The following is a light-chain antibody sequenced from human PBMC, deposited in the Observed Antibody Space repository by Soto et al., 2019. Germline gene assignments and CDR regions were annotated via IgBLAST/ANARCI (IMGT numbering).Light chain of an antibody. CDR3: QQYGKSPPNT. Sequence: EIVLTQSPGTLSLSPGERATLSCRASQSVSNRYLAWYQQKPGQAPRLLIYGASSRATGIPDRFSGSGSGTDFTLTISRLEPEDFAVYYCQQYGKSPPNTFGQGTKLEIK. CDR2: GAS. V-gene: IGKV3-20*01. J-gene: IGKJ2*01. CDR1: QSVSNRY.